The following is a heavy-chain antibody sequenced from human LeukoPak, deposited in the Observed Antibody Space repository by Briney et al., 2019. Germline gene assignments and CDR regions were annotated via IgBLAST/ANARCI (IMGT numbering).Heavy chain of an antibody. CDR2: IYTSGST. CDR3: ARHRLLWFGRDRHYYYYYYRDF. Sequence: SETLSLTCTVSGGSIGSDNYYWRWIRQPAGKALEWIVRIYTSGSTNYNPSLKSRVTISVDTSKNQFSLKLSSVTAADTAVYYCARHRLLWFGRDRHYYYYYYRDFWGKGTRSPSP. D-gene: IGHD3-10*01. J-gene: IGHJ6*03. CDR1: GGSIGSDNYY. V-gene: IGHV4-61*02.